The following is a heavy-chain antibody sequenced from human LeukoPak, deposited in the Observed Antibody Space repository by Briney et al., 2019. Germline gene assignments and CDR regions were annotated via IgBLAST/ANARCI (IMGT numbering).Heavy chain of an antibody. CDR2: ISYDGSNK. V-gene: IGHV3-30*18. CDR1: GFTLSSYG. Sequence: PGGSLRLSCAASGFTLSSYGMHWVRQAPGKGLEWVAVISYDGSNKYYADSVKGRFTISRDTSKNTLYLQMNSLRAEDTAVYYCAKDPMYYYDSSGYSPYNWFDPWGQGTLVTVSS. CDR3: AKDPMYYYDSSGYSPYNWFDP. J-gene: IGHJ5*02. D-gene: IGHD3-22*01.